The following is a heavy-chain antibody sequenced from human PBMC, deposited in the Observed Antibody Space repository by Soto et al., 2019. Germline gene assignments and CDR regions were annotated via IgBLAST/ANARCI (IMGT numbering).Heavy chain of an antibody. Sequence: QVQLQESGPGLVKPSQTLSLTCTVSGGSISSGGYYWSWIRQHPGKGLEWIGYIYYSGSTYYNPSLKSRVTISVEPSKTQLSMKLRAVTAADTAIYYCARSVSPWGQGNRVTVSS. CDR2: IYYSGST. V-gene: IGHV4-31*03. CDR3: ARSVSP. J-gene: IGHJ5*02. CDR1: GGSISSGGYY.